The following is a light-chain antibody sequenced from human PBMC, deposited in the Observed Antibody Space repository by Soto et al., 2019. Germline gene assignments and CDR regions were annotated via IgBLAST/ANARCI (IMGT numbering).Light chain of an antibody. CDR3: QHYNRYSEA. Sequence: DIQMTQSPSTLSGSVGDRVTITCRASQTISSWLAWYQQKPGKAPKLLIYKASTLKSGVASRFSGSGSGTEFTLTISSLQPDDFATYYCQHYNRYSEAFGQGTKV. CDR1: QTISSW. CDR2: KAS. V-gene: IGKV1-5*03. J-gene: IGKJ1*01.